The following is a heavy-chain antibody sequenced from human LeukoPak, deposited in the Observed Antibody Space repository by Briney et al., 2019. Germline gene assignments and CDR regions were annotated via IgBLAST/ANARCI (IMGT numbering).Heavy chain of an antibody. Sequence: GSLRLSCAASGFTFSTSWMAWVRQAPGKGLEWVANIKQDGSEKYYVDSVKGRFTISRDNAKNSLYLQMNSLRAEDTAVYYCARGGEVIAYCGGDCYSGDWYFDLWGRGTLVTVSS. D-gene: IGHD2-21*02. CDR2: IKQDGSEK. V-gene: IGHV3-7*04. CDR3: ARGGEVIAYCGGDCYSGDWYFDL. CDR1: GFTFSTSW. J-gene: IGHJ2*01.